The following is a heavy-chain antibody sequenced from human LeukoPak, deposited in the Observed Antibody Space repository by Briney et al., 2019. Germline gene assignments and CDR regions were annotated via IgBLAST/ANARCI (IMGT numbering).Heavy chain of an antibody. CDR1: GGSISDFY. Sequence: SETLSLTCSVSGGSISDFYWSWIRQPAGKGLEWIGRIYTSGNTNYNPSLKSRVTMSLDASKNQFSLKLSSVTAADPAVYYCARNSGDYWGLGTLVTVSS. CDR3: ARNSGDY. D-gene: IGHD4-23*01. J-gene: IGHJ4*02. CDR2: IYTSGNT. V-gene: IGHV4-4*07.